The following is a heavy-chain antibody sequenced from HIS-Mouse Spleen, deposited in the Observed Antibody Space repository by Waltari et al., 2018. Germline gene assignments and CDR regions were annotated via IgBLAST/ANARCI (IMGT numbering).Heavy chain of an antibody. CDR1: GVSLSSSSYY. D-gene: IGHD1-26*01. J-gene: IGHJ3*02. Sequence: QLQLQESGPGLVKPAETLSLTCTVSGVSLSSSSYYWGWIRQPPGKGLAGIGSIYYTGSTYYNPSLKSRVTISVDTSKNQFSLKLSSVTAADTAVYYCASFPIVGATTSAFDIWGQGTMVTVSS. V-gene: IGHV4-39*07. CDR3: ASFPIVGATTSAFDI. CDR2: IYYTGST.